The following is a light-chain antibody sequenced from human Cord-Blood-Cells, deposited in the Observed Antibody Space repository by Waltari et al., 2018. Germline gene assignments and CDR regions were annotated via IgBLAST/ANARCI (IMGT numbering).Light chain of an antibody. V-gene: IGKV3-11*01. CDR3: QQRSNWPPIT. CDR1: QSVSSY. Sequence: LSCRASQSVSSYLAWYQQKPGQAPRLLIYDASNRATGIPARFSGSGSGTDFTLTISSLEPEDFAVYYCQQRSNWPPITFGQGTRLEIK. J-gene: IGKJ5*01. CDR2: DAS.